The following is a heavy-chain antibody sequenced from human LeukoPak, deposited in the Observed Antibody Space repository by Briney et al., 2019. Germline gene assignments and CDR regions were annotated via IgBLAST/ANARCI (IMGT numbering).Heavy chain of an antibody. V-gene: IGHV3-7*03. CDR3: ARRNAMDV. CDR1: GFTFSNDW. J-gene: IGHJ6*02. Sequence: PGQSLRLSCAAAGFTFSNDWMTRVRQAPGKGREWVAKIKRDGSERYYVDSVKGRFTISRDDAKSSLYLRMNSLRAEDTAVYYGARRNAMDVWGQGTTVTVSS. CDR2: IKRDGSER.